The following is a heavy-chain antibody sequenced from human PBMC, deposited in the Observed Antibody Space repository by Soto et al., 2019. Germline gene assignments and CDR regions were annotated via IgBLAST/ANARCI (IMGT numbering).Heavy chain of an antibody. CDR3: ARGYGDYVMMWFDP. D-gene: IGHD4-17*01. CDR1: GGTFSSYA. Sequence: SVKVSCKASGGTFSSYAISWVRQAPGQGLEWMGGIIPIFGTANYAQKFQGRVTITADESTSTAYMELSSLRSEDTAVYYCARGYGDYVMMWFDPWGQGTLVTVSS. J-gene: IGHJ5*02. CDR2: IIPIFGTA. V-gene: IGHV1-69*13.